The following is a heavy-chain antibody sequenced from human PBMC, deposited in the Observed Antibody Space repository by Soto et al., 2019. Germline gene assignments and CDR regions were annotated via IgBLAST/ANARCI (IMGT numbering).Heavy chain of an antibody. Sequence: GGSLRLSCAASGFTFSSYAMHWVRQAPGKGLEWVAVISYDGSNKYYADSVKGRFTISRDNSKNTLYLQMNSLRAEDTAVYYCASLMVRGVTYYYYGMDVWGQATTVTVSS. CDR1: GFTFSSYA. CDR3: ASLMVRGVTYYYYGMDV. D-gene: IGHD3-10*01. CDR2: ISYDGSNK. V-gene: IGHV3-30-3*01. J-gene: IGHJ6*01.